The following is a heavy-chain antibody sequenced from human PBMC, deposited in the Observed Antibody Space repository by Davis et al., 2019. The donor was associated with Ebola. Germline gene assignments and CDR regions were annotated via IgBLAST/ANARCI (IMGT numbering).Heavy chain of an antibody. CDR2: INHSGST. J-gene: IGHJ5*02. D-gene: IGHD3-16*02. Sequence: PGGSLRLSCAVYGGSFSGYYWSWIRQPPGKGLEWIGEINHSGSTNYNPSLKSRVTISVDTSKNQFSLKLSSVTAADTAVYYCARGNYDYIWGSYRYRTGWLSFDPWGQGTLVTVSS. CDR3: ARGNYDYIWGSYRYRTGWLSFDP. V-gene: IGHV4-34*01. CDR1: GGSFSGYY.